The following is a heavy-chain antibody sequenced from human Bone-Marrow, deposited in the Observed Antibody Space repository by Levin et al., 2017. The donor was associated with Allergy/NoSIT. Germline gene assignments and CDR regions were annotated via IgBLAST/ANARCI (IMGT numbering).Heavy chain of an antibody. CDR1: GYPFSSHY. V-gene: IGHV1-2*02. Sequence: ASVKVSCKASGYPFSSHYIHWIRQAPGQGLEWMGWSNPYGGATKFAAKFQGRATLTRDTSVSTVYMELTSLTSADTAVYYCARTLPRGYNGMAVWGQGTTVTASS. D-gene: IGHD2/OR15-2a*01. J-gene: IGHJ6*02. CDR3: ARTLPRGYNGMAV. CDR2: SNPYGGAT.